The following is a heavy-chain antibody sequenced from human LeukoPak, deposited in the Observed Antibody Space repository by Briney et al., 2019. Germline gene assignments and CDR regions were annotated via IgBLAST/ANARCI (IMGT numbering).Heavy chain of an antibody. CDR3: VKANSSSWYADKNFDY. CDR1: GYTFTGYY. V-gene: IGHV1-2*02. CDR2: INPNSGGT. J-gene: IGHJ4*02. D-gene: IGHD6-13*01. Sequence: ASVKVSCKASGYTFTGYYMHWVRQAPGQGLEWMGWINPNSGGTNYAQKFQGRVTMTRDTSISTAYMELSRLRSDDTAVYYCVKANSSSWYADKNFDYWGQGTLVTVSS.